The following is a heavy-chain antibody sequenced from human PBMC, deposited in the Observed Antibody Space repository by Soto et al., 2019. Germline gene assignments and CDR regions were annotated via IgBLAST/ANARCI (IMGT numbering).Heavy chain of an antibody. V-gene: IGHV3-7*01. CDR2: IKGDGSEK. J-gene: IGHJ6*01. CDR1: GFTFSNYW. D-gene: IGHD2-2*01. CDR3: ARDLGRTAAGYYYYYAMDV. Sequence: GGSLRLSCAASGFTFSNYWMNWVRQVPGKGLEWVANIKGDGSEKYFVDSVKGRSTISRDNAKNSLYLQMNSLRAEDTATYYCARDLGRTAAGYYYYYAMDVWGQGTTVTVSS.